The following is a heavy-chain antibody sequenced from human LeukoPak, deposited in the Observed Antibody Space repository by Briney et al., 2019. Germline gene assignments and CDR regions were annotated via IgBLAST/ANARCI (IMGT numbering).Heavy chain of an antibody. CDR3: AGASMATINYYYFYMDA. J-gene: IGHJ6*03. CDR1: GFRLIKYA. V-gene: IGHV3-30*04. CDR2: ISFDGKKE. Sequence: GRSLRLSCEASGFRLIKYAMHWVRQAPGRGLEWVAVISFDGKKEFYADSVKGRFTISRDNSKNALFLQMNSLQTDDTAIYYCAGASMATINYYYFYMDAWGKGTTVTVSS. D-gene: IGHD5-24*01.